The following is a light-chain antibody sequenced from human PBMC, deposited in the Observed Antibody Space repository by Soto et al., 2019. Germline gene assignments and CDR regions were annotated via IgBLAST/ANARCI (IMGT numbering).Light chain of an antibody. Sequence: DIQLTQSPSFLSASVGDRVTITCRASQGFSNSLAWYQQKPGKAPKLLIYAASTLQSGVPSRFSGSGSGTEFTITISILQPVDFATYYCQQPDSYPCTFGQGTTLEIK. J-gene: IGKJ2*02. CDR3: QQPDSYPCT. V-gene: IGKV1-9*01. CDR2: AAS. CDR1: QGFSNS.